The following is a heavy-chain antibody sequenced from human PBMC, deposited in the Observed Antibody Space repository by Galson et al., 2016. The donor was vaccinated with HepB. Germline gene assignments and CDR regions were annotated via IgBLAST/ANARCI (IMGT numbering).Heavy chain of an antibody. CDR3: ARAPFGVVFVWFDP. CDR2: IYYSGTT. CDR1: GFSLSTSGMR. Sequence: LVKPTQTLTLTCTFSGFSLSTSGMRVSWIRQPPGKGLEWIGFIYYSGTTNYNPSPKSRVTMSVDTSKNQFSLKLSSVTAADTAVYYCARAPFGVVFVWFDPWGQGTLVTVSS. V-gene: IGHV4-61*08. J-gene: IGHJ5*02. D-gene: IGHD3-3*01.